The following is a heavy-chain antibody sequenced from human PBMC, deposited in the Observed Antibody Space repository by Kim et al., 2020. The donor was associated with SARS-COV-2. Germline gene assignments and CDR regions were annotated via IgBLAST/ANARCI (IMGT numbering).Heavy chain of an antibody. Sequence: SETLSLTCTVSGGSISSRRYYWGWIRQPPGKGLEWILSIYYGANTYYNPSLKSRVTISVDTSRNQFSLKLSSVTAADTALYYCAEGVSRRGDSPYYAMD. CDR1: GGSISSRRYY. J-gene: IGHJ6*01. CDR2: IYYGANT. CDR3: AEGVSRRGDSPYYAMD. D-gene: IGHD3-16*01. V-gene: IGHV4-39*01.